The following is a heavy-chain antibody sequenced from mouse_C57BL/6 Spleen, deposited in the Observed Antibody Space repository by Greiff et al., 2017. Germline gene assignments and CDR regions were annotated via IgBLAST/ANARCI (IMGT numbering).Heavy chain of an antibody. CDR3: ARGSSYAMDY. CDR2: IYPGGGYT. V-gene: IGHV1-63*01. Sequence: VQLQQSGAELVRPGTSVKMSCKASGYTFTNYWIGWAKQRPGHGLEWIGDIYPGGGYTNYKEKFKGKATLTADKSSSTAYMQFSSLTSEDAAIYYCARGSSYAMDYWGKGTSVTVSS. CDR1: GYTFTNYW. J-gene: IGHJ4*01. D-gene: IGHD1-1*01.